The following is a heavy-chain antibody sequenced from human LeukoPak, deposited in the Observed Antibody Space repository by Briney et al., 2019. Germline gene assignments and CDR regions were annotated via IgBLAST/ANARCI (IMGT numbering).Heavy chain of an antibody. Sequence: GASVKVSCKASGYTFTSYGISWVRQAPGQGLEWMGWISAYNGNTNYAQKLQGRVTMTTDTSTSTAYMELRSLRSDDTAVYYCARDRQRGGLWFGENDWGQGTLVTVSS. D-gene: IGHD3-10*01. CDR2: ISAYNGNT. CDR1: GYTFTSYG. J-gene: IGHJ4*02. CDR3: ARDRQRGGLWFGEND. V-gene: IGHV1-18*01.